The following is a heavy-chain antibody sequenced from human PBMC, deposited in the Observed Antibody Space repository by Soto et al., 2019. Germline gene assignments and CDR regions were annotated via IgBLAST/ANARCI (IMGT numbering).Heavy chain of an antibody. J-gene: IGHJ5*02. CDR3: ARGTSTTLENWFDP. CDR2: IIPIFGTA. Sequence: GASVKVSCKASGGTFSSYAISWVRQAPGQGLEWMGGIIPIFGTANYAQKFQGRVTITADESTSTAYMELSSLRSDDTAVYYCARGTSTTLENWFDPWGQGTLVTVSS. CDR1: GGTFSSYA. D-gene: IGHD1-7*01. V-gene: IGHV1-69*13.